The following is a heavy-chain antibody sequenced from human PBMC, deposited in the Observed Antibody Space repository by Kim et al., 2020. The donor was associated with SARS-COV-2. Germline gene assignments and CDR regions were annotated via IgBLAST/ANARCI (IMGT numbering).Heavy chain of an antibody. V-gene: IGHV1-18*04. CDR2: ISAYNGDT. CDR1: GYTFTNYG. J-gene: IGHJ4*02. CDR3: ARVSPRRTIGHLFEY. Sequence: ASVKVSCKTSGYTFTNYGISWVRQAPGQGVEWMGWISAYNGDTNYPEKVQGRVTMTIDTSTTTAYMELRSLRSDDTAVYYCARVSPRRTIGHLFEYWGQGTLVTVSS.